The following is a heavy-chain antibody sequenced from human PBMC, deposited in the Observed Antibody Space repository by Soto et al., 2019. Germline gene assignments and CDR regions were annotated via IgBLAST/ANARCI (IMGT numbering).Heavy chain of an antibody. CDR2: ISASSSAI. D-gene: IGHD2-21*02. Sequence: EVQLVESGGGLVHPGESLRLSCAASGFTFSSYSMNWVRQAPGKGLEWVSYISASSSAIYYADSVKGRFTISRENAKESLYLQMNSLIDEDTAVDYCARPELTVYYAMDVWGQGTTVTVSS. CDR3: ARPELTVYYAMDV. CDR1: GFTFSSYS. J-gene: IGHJ6*02. V-gene: IGHV3-48*02.